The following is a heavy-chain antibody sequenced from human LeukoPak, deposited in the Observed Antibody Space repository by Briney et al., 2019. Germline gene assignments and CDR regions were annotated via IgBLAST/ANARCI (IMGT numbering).Heavy chain of an antibody. CDR3: ATTRRGSWYGFFDY. J-gene: IGHJ4*02. V-gene: IGHV1-2*02. D-gene: IGHD6-13*01. CDR2: INPNSGGT. Sequence: ASVKVSCKASGYTFTGYYMHWVRQAPGQGLEWMGWINPNSGGTNYAQKFQGRVTMTRDTSINTAYMDQSSLRSDDTAVYYCATTRRGSWYGFFDYWGQGTLVTVSS. CDR1: GYTFTGYY.